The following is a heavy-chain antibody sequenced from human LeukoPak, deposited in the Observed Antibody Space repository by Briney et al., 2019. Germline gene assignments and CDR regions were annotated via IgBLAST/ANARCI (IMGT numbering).Heavy chain of an antibody. CDR3: ARLAKCDGNCYSFDL. CDR1: GDSISSHP. V-gene: IGHV4-59*11. Sequence: PSETLSLTCDVSGDSISSHPWSWIRQPPGKGLDYIGFIDYNGNTNYNPSLKSRVTISLDIFKNQFSLNLNSVSAADTAVYYCARLAKCDGNCYSFDLWGQRMLVTVSS. D-gene: IGHD2-21*02. CDR2: IDYNGNT. J-gene: IGHJ4*01.